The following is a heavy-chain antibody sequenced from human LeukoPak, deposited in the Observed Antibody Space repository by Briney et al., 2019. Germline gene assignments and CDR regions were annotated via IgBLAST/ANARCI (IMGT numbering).Heavy chain of an antibody. Sequence: SETLSLTCTVSGGSISSYYWSWIRQPPGKGLEWIGRIYNGGIITYNPSLKSRVTMSIDTSNNQFSLRLRFVTAADTAVYYCARDSGTTGEVKFDPWGQGTLVTVSS. J-gene: IGHJ5*02. CDR2: IYNGGII. CDR3: ARDSGTTGEVKFDP. D-gene: IGHD3-10*01. V-gene: IGHV4-4*07. CDR1: GGSISSYY.